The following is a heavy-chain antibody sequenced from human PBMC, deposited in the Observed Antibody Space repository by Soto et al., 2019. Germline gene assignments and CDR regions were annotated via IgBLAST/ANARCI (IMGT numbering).Heavy chain of an antibody. D-gene: IGHD3-22*01. CDR3: ARLSSGYYYPEPGYYGMDV. Sequence: PSETLSLTCTVSGGSIRSYYWSWIRQPPGKGLEWIGYIYYSGSTNYNPSLKSRVTISVDTSRNQFSLKLSSVTAADTAVYYCARLSSGYYYPEPGYYGMDVWGQGTTVTVSS. CDR1: GGSIRSYY. V-gene: IGHV4-59*01. CDR2: IYYSGST. J-gene: IGHJ6*02.